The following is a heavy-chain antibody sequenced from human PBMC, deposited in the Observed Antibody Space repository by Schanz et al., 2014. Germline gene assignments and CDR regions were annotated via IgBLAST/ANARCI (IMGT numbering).Heavy chain of an antibody. D-gene: IGHD4-17*01. Sequence: QVQLVQSGADVKKPGSSVRVSCKASGGTFSRLTFSWVRQAPGQGLEWMGRVIPILGVTHYAQKFQGRVTITADKSTTTAYRELNSLNSDDTAVEYCATLDYADSVSWGQGTLVTVSS. J-gene: IGHJ5*02. CDR1: GGTFSRLT. CDR3: ATLDYADSVS. V-gene: IGHV1-69*02. CDR2: VIPILGVT.